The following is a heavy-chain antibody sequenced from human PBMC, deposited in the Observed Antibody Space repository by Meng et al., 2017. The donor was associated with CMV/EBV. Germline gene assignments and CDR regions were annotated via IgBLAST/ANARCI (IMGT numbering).Heavy chain of an antibody. Sequence: SGGYYWSWIRQHAGKGLEWIGYIYYSGSTYYNPSLKSRVTISVDTSKNQFSLKLSSVTAADTAVYYCAARRALLWFGELYAGEMDVWGQGTTVTVSS. D-gene: IGHD3-10*01. CDR2: IYYSGST. J-gene: IGHJ6*02. CDR3: AARRALLWFGELYAGEMDV. CDR1: SGGYY. V-gene: IGHV4-31*02.